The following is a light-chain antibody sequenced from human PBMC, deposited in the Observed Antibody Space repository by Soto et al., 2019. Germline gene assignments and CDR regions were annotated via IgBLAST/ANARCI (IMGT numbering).Light chain of an antibody. CDR3: QQYITYPYA. V-gene: IGKV1-5*03. J-gene: IGKJ1*01. Sequence: DIQMTQSPSTLSASVGDRFTITCRTRMITSTWLAWYQQRPGKTPKLLISEASKLESGVPSRFSGSGSGTEFTLTISILQPDDFATYYCQQYITYPYAFGQGTKVEIK. CDR2: EAS. CDR1: MITSTW.